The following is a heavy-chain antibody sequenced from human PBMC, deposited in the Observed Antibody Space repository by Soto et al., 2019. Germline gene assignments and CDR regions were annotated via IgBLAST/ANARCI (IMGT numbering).Heavy chain of an antibody. J-gene: IGHJ4*02. V-gene: IGHV3-30*18. CDR1: GFTFSSYG. CDR3: AKSQFTMLVDFDY. CDR2: ISYDGSNK. Sequence: GGSLRLSCAASGFTFSSYGMHWVRQAPGKGLEWVAVISYDGSNKYYADSVKGRFTISRDNSKNTLYLQMNSLRAEDTAVYYCAKSQFTMLVDFDYWGQGTLVTVSS. D-gene: IGHD3-22*01.